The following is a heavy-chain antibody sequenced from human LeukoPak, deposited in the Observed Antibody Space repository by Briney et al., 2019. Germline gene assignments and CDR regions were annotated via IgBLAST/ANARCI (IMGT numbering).Heavy chain of an antibody. Sequence: SETLSLTCSLSGGSISSGVFYWSWIRQPAGKGLEWIGRIYTTGNTNYNPSLKSRVTMSIDTSENQFSLKLTSVTAADTAVYYCARGSFYRNSYYYYINVWGTGTTVAVSS. D-gene: IGHD5/OR15-5a*01. CDR3: ARGSFYRNSYYYYINV. V-gene: IGHV4-61*02. CDR2: IYTTGNT. J-gene: IGHJ6*03. CDR1: GGSISSGVFY.